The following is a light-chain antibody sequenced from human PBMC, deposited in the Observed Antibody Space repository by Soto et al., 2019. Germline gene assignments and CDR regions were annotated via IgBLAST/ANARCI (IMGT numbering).Light chain of an antibody. J-gene: IGKJ4*01. CDR2: AAS. CDR3: QQSYSTPLT. Sequence: DPQINQSPSSLSAAVGDRVRRTCRASQSISSYLNWYQQKPGKAPKLLIYAASSLQSGVPSRFSGSGSGTDFTLTISSLQPEDFATYYCQQSYSTPLTFGGGTKVDIK. V-gene: IGKV1-39*01. CDR1: QSISSY.